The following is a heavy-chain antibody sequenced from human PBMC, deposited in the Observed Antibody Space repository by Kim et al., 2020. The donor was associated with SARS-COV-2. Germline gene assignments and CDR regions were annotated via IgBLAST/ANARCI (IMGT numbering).Heavy chain of an antibody. V-gene: IGHV3-23*01. CDR3: AKGQAFD. CDR2: ISARGDDGA. J-gene: IGHJ3*01. CDR1: GFTFSDYV. Sequence: GGSLRLSCAASGFTFSDYVMTWVRQAPGRGLEWVSIISARGDDGANYAESVEGRFTVSRDNSKNTLFLHMNGLRVEDTAVYYCAKGQAFD.